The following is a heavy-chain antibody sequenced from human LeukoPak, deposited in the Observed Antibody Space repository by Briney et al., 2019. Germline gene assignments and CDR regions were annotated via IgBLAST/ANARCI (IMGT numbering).Heavy chain of an antibody. CDR1: GGSVTTYY. J-gene: IGHJ3*02. CDR2: VYFSGST. V-gene: IGHV4-59*02. Sequence: SETLSLTCTVSGGSVTTYYWTWIRQPPGKGLEWIGFVYFSGSTNFNPSLKSRLTMSVDTSKNQFSLNLSSVTVADTAVYYCARRRGGGNRGGYDAFDIWGQGTMVTVSS. D-gene: IGHD3-10*01. CDR3: ARRRGGGNRGGYDAFDI.